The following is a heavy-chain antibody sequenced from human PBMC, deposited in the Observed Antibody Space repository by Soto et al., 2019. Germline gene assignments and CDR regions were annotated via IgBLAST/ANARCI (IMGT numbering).Heavy chain of an antibody. CDR1: GFTFGDYA. D-gene: IGHD3-10*01. Sequence: PGGSLRLSCTASGFTFGDYAMSWFRQAPGKGLEWVGFIRSKAYGGTTEYAASVKGRFTISRDDSKSIAYLQMNSLKTEDTAVYYCTRDKVTMVREFIITGNAFNTWGQGTMFTFPS. J-gene: IGHJ3*02. V-gene: IGHV3-49*03. CDR2: IRSKAYGGTT. CDR3: TRDKVTMVREFIITGNAFNT.